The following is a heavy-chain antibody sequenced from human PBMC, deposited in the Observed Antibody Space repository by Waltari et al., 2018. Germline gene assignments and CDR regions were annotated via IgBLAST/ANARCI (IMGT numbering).Heavy chain of an antibody. CDR3: ASLFPGLPYLTSGRVRPYYYYGMDV. D-gene: IGHD2-15*01. V-gene: IGHV3-48*03. CDR1: GFTFSSYE. J-gene: IGHJ6*02. Sequence: EVQLVESGGGLVQPGGSLRLSCAASGFTFSSYEMNWVRQAPGKGLEWVSYISSSGSTIYYADAVKGRFTISRDNAKNSLYLQMNSLRAEDTAVYYCASLFPGLPYLTSGRVRPYYYYGMDVWGQGTTVTVSS. CDR2: ISSSGSTI.